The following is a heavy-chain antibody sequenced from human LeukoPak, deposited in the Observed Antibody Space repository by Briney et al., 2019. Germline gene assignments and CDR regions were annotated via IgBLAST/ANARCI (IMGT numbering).Heavy chain of an antibody. J-gene: IGHJ3*01. CDR1: GFSFSSYS. CDR2: ISSSSSTI. V-gene: IGHV3-48*04. D-gene: IGHD2-2*02. CDR3: ARDLYCRSSTCYTGTFDF. Sequence: GGSLRLSCAASGFSFSSYSMNWVRQAPGKGLEWLSYISSSSSTIYDADSVKGRFTISRDNAKNSLYLQMNSLRADDTAVYYCARDLYCRSSTCYTGTFDFWGQGTMVTVSS.